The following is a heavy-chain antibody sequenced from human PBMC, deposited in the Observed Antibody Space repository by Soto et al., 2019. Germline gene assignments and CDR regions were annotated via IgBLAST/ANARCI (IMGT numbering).Heavy chain of an antibody. J-gene: IGHJ4*02. D-gene: IGHD5-12*01. CDR2: IIPLFGAP. V-gene: IGHV1-69*01. Sequence: QVHLVQSGAEVKKPGSSVRVSCKTSGGTFSDLAFSWVRQAPRQGLEWVGGIIPLFGAPNYAREFQGRVTISADECSSTVYMQLRSLRSEDTAVYYCASERVAEMATGGYFDNWGQGTLVTVSS. CDR1: GGTFSDLA. CDR3: ASERVAEMATGGYFDN.